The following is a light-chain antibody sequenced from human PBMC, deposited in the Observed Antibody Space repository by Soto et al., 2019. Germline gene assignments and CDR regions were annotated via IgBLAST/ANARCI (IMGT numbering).Light chain of an antibody. J-gene: IGLJ1*01. V-gene: IGLV2-8*01. CDR1: SSDVGGYNY. CDR3: TSYAGGNNV. Sequence: QSALTQPPSASGSPGQSVTISCTGTSSDVGGYNYVSWYQQYPGKVPKLMVYEVNKRPSGVPDRFSCSKSGNTASLTVSGLPAEDEADYYCTSYAGGNNVFGAGTKLTVL. CDR2: EVN.